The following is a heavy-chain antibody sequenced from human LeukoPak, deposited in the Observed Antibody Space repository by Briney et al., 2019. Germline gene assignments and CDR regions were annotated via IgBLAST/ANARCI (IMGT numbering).Heavy chain of an antibody. D-gene: IGHD1-26*01. Sequence: PSETLSLTCTVSGGSISSYYWGWIRQPPGKGLEWIGSIYYSGSTYYNPSLKSRVTISVDTSKNQFSLKLSSVTAADTAVYYCARQRVVGAHPNRMFDYWGQGTLVTVSS. CDR1: GGSISSYY. J-gene: IGHJ4*02. CDR2: IYYSGST. V-gene: IGHV4-39*01. CDR3: ARQRVVGAHPNRMFDY.